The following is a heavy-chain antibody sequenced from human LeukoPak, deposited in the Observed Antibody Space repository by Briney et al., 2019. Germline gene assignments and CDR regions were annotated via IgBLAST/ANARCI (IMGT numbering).Heavy chain of an antibody. CDR2: ISGSGGST. J-gene: IGHJ6*02. Sequence: GGSLRLSCAASGFTFSSYAMSWVRQAPGKGLEWVSAISGSGGSTYYADSVKGRFTISRDNAKNSLSLQMNSLTAEDTAIYYCARDRRPSTYIGMDVWGQGTTVTVSS. V-gene: IGHV3-23*01. D-gene: IGHD2/OR15-2a*01. CDR3: ARDRRPSTYIGMDV. CDR1: GFTFSSYA.